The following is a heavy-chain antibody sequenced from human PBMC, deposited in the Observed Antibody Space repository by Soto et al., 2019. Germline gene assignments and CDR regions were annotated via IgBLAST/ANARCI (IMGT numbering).Heavy chain of an antibody. CDR3: ARDIAIVRGVTSYFDC. D-gene: IGHD3-10*01. J-gene: IGHJ4*02. CDR2: ISAYNYNT. Sequence: ASVKVSCKASGYTFHNYGVNWVRQAPGHGLEWMGRISAYNYNTHYAQNFEGRVTMTTDTSTSTAYMELRSLMSDDTAIYYCARDIAIVRGVTSYFDCWGQGTLVTVSS. V-gene: IGHV1-18*01. CDR1: GYTFHNYG.